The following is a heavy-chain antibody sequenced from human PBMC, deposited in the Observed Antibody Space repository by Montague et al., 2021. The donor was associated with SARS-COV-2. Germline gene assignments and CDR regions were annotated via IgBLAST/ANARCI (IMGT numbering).Heavy chain of an antibody. V-gene: IGHV4-38-2*02. CDR3: ARSGVGIFDFSYFDS. D-gene: IGHD3-3*01. Sequence: SETLSLTCSVSGFSISSGYYWGGSRQTPRKELEWIGRRYQNGATYYSPSLNRPVTILLDTSKNQFSLSLTSVTAADTAVYYCARSGVGIFDFSYFDSWGQGSLVIVSS. CDR1: GFSISSGYY. J-gene: IGHJ4*02. CDR2: RYQNGAT.